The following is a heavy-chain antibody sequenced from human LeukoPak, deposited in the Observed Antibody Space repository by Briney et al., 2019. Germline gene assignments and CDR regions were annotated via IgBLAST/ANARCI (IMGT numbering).Heavy chain of an antibody. Sequence: PGESLRLSCVGSGFTFSSFWMNWVRQVPGRGLQWLANIKEDGSLTTHEESVRGRFTIFRDNVANVLYLQMNSLRVDDTAIYYCARGRPTPGTDFWGQGTLVTVSS. V-gene: IGHV3-7*04. CDR3: ARGRPTPGTDF. CDR2: IKEDGSLT. CDR1: GFTFSSFW. J-gene: IGHJ4*02. D-gene: IGHD6-6*01.